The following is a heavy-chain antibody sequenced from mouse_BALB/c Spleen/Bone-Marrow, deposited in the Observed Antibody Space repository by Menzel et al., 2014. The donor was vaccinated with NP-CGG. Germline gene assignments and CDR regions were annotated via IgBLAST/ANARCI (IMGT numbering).Heavy chain of an antibody. Sequence: EVKLMESGPSLVKPSQTLSLTCSVTGDSITGGYWHWIRKLPGNKLECMGYISYRGTTYYNPSLKSRISITRDTSKNQYYLELNSVAAEDTATYYCARTGFFDVWGAGTTVTVSS. J-gene: IGHJ1*01. CDR2: ISYRGTT. V-gene: IGHV3-8*02. CDR1: GDSITGGY. CDR3: ARTGFFDV.